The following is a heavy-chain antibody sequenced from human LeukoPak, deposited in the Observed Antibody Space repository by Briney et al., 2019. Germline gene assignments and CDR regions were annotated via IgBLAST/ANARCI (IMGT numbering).Heavy chain of an antibody. CDR1: GGSFSGYY. J-gene: IGHJ4*02. CDR2: INHSGGT. Sequence: SETLSLTCAVCGGSFSGYYWSWIRQPPGKGLEWIGEINHSGGTNYNPSLKSRVTISVDTSKNQFSLKLSSVTAADTAVYYCAREGEYDSSGYYPLWGQGTLVTVSS. CDR3: AREGEYDSSGYYPL. D-gene: IGHD3-22*01. V-gene: IGHV4-34*01.